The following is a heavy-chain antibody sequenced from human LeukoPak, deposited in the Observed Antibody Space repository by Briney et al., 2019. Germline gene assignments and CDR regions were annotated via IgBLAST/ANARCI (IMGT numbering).Heavy chain of an antibody. V-gene: IGHV1-2*02. J-gene: IGHJ5*02. CDR1: GYTFTGYY. Sequence: ASVKVSCKASGYTFTGYYMHWVRQAPGQGLEWMGWINPNSGGTNYAQKFQGRVTMIRDTSISTAYMELSRLRSDDTAVYYCARTSGYYSGNNWFDPWGQGTLVTVSS. D-gene: IGHD3-22*01. CDR2: INPNSGGT. CDR3: ARTSGYYSGNNWFDP.